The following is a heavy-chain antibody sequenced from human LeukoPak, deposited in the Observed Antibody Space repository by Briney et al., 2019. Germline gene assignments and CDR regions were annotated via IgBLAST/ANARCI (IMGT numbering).Heavy chain of an antibody. V-gene: IGHV3-9*01. Sequence: GGSLRLSCAASGFTFDDYAMHWVRQAPGKCLAWVSGISWNSGSIGYADSVKGRFTIYRDNAKNSLYLQMNSLRAEDTALYYCAISRAGSGSYFHPIDYWGQGTLVTVSS. CDR1: GFTFDDYA. CDR2: ISWNSGSI. J-gene: IGHJ4*02. CDR3: AISRAGSGSYFHPIDY. D-gene: IGHD1-26*01.